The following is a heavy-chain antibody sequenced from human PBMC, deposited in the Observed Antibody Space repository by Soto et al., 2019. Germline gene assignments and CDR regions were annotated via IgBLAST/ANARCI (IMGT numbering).Heavy chain of an antibody. CDR1: GYTFTTYA. J-gene: IGHJ3*02. Sequence: GASVKVSCKASGYTFTTYAMHWVRQAPGQRLEWMGWINAGNGNTKYSQKFQGRVTITRDTSASTAYMELSSLRSEDTAVYYCARGYCSGGSCYDRLRSPIKESFDIWGQGTMVTVSS. D-gene: IGHD2-15*01. V-gene: IGHV1-3*01. CDR3: ARGYCSGGSCYDRLRSPIKESFDI. CDR2: INAGNGNT.